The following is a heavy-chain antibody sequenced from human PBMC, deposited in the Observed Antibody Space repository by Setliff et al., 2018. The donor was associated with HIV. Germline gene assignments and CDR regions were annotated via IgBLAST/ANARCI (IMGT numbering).Heavy chain of an antibody. J-gene: IGHJ4*02. D-gene: IGHD6-19*01. CDR1: GFTFSVYC. V-gene: IGHV3-7*05. CDR3: ANMQWASNAWYSFDY. Sequence: GGSLRLSCAASGFTFSVYCMHWVRQAPGKGLEWVANIQQHGSEIYYVASVEGRFTISRDNAKNSLYLQMNSLRAEDTAVYYCANMQWASNAWYSFDYWGQGALVTVSS. CDR2: IQQHGSEI.